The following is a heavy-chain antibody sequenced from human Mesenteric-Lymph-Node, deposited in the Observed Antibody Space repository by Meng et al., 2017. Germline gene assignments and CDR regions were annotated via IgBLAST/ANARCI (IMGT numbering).Heavy chain of an antibody. CDR2: INEDGSEN. CDR1: GFTFGSHR. J-gene: IGHJ4*02. CDR3: VRSIFPYVFDY. Sequence: GESLKISCAGSGFTFGSHRMSWVRQAPGQGLEWVANINEDGSENYYLDSVKGRFTVSRDNAKNSLYLQMNSLRAEDTAVYYCVRSIFPYVFDYWGQGTLVTVSS. V-gene: IGHV3-7*01. D-gene: IGHD2-21*01.